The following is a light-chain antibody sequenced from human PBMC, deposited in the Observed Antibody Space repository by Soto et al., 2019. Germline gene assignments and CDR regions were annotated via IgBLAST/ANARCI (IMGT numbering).Light chain of an antibody. CDR2: DVS. J-gene: IGLJ1*01. Sequence: VLTQPASVSGSPGQSITISCTGTSSDVGGYNYVSWYQQHPGKAPKLMIYDVSNRPSGVSNRFSGSKSGNTASLTISGLQAEDEADYYCSSYTSSSLYVFGTGTKVTV. CDR1: SSDVGGYNY. CDR3: SSYTSSSLYV. V-gene: IGLV2-14*01.